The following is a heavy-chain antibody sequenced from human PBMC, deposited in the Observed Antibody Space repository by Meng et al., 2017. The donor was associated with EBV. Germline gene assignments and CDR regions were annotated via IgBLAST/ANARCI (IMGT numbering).Heavy chain of an antibody. CDR1: GASVSGGTFH. D-gene: IGHD2-2*01. Sequence: QVQLQESGPGLVKPSETLSLTCTVSGASVSGGTFHWGWIRQPPGRELQWIGYIYDGGTTIYNPSLKSRVTIFLDTSRNQFSLGLRSVTTADTAVYYCAKSSSSTPGVVDSWGQGTLVTVSS. CDR2: IYDGGTT. CDR3: AKSSSSTPGVVDS. J-gene: IGHJ4*02. V-gene: IGHV4-61*01.